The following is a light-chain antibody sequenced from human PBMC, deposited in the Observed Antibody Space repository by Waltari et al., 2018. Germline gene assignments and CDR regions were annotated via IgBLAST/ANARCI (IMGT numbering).Light chain of an antibody. J-gene: IGLJ2*01. CDR1: SSVIGGSNY. CDR2: EVI. Sequence: QSALTQPASVSGSPGQSITISCTGTSSVIGGSNYVSWYQQHPGKAPKLIIYEVIKRPAGVSHRFSGSKSGNTASLTISGLQAEDEAHYYCSSFTHFGGGTELTVL. CDR3: SSFTH. V-gene: IGLV2-14*01.